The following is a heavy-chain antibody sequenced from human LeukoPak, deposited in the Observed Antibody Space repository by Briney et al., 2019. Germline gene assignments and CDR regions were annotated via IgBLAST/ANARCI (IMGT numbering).Heavy chain of an antibody. D-gene: IGHD3-3*01. Sequence: ASVKVSCKASGYTFTSYGISWVRQAPGQGLEWMGWISAYNGNTNYAQKLQGRVTMTTDTSTSTAYMELRSLRSDDTAVYYCAREHDFWSCYYIVCLDYWGQGTLVTVSS. V-gene: IGHV1-18*01. CDR1: GYTFTSYG. CDR3: AREHDFWSCYYIVCLDY. J-gene: IGHJ4*02. CDR2: ISAYNGNT.